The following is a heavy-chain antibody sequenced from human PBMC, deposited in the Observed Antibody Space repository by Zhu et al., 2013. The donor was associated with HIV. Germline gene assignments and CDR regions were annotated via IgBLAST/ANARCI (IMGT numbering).Heavy chain of an antibody. CDR1: GFTFSSYN. CDR2: ISSSSSTI. CDR3: AKNGLLEDDAFDI. Sequence: EVQLVESGGGLVQPGGSLRLSCAASGFTFSSYNMNWVRQAPGKGLEWVSYISSSSSTIYYADSVKGRFTISRDNAKNSLYLQMNSLRAEDTAVYYCAKNGLLEDDAFDIWGQGTMVTVSS. V-gene: IGHV3-48*04. D-gene: IGHD2-15*01. J-gene: IGHJ3*02.